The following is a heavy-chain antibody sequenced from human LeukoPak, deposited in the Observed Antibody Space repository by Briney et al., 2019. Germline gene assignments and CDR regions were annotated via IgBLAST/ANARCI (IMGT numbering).Heavy chain of an antibody. D-gene: IGHD6-19*01. V-gene: IGHV5-51*01. J-gene: IGHJ4*02. CDR1: GYSFTSYW. Sequence: GESLKISCKGSGYSFTSYWIGWVRQMPGKGLEWMGIIYPGDSDTRYSPSFQGQVTISADKSISTAYLQWSSLKASDTAMYYCATTTRQWLVPPYYFDYWGQGTLVTVSS. CDR3: ATTTRQWLVPPYYFDY. CDR2: IYPGDSDT.